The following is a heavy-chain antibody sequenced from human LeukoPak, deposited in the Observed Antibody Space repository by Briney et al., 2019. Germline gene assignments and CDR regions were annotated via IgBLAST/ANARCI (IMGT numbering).Heavy chain of an antibody. CDR2: INAYNGNT. CDR3: ARDRIAAAVSYYYGMDV. D-gene: IGHD6-13*01. J-gene: IGHJ6*04. CDR1: GYIFTSYG. Sequence: GASVKVSCKASGYIFTSYGISWVRQAPGQEREWMGWINAYNGNTNYAQKLQGRVTMTTETSTSTAYMELRSLRSDDTAVYYCARDRIAAAVSYYYGMDVWGKGTTVTVSS. V-gene: IGHV1-18*04.